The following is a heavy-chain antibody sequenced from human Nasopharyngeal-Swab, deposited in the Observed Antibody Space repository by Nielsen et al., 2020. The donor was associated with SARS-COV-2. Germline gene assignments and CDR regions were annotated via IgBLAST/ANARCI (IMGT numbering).Heavy chain of an antibody. J-gene: IGHJ6*02. Sequence: GESLKIPCAASGFTFSSYWMSWVRQAPGKGLEWVANIKQDGSEKYYVDSVKGRFAISRDNAKNSLYLQMNSLRAEDTAVYYCARDRIYYGMDVWGQGTTVTVSS. CDR2: IKQDGSEK. CDR3: ARDRIYYGMDV. CDR1: GFTFSSYW. V-gene: IGHV3-7*01.